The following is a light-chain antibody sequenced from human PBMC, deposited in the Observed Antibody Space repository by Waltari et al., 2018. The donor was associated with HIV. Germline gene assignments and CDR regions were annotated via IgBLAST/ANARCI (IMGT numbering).Light chain of an antibody. J-gene: IGLJ2*01. Sequence: SVLTQPPSVSGAPGQRVTISCSESGSNIGATYDVHWYQHLPGPAPKLLIYGNSNRPSGVPDRFSGSKSGTSASLAITGLQPEDEGDYYCQSYDSRLSGSVFGGGTKLIVL. V-gene: IGLV1-40*01. CDR1: GSNIGATYD. CDR3: QSYDSRLSGSV. CDR2: GNS.